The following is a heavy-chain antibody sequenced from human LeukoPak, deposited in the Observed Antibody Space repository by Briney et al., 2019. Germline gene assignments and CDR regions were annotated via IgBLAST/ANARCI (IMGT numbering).Heavy chain of an antibody. J-gene: IGHJ6*03. CDR3: ARGYSGYADYYYYYMDV. CDR2: ISSSSSYI. CDR1: GFTFSSYG. Sequence: GGSLRLSCAASGFTFSSYGMNWVRQAPGKGLEWVSSISSSSSYIYYADSVKGRFTISRDNAKNSLYLQMNSLRAEDTAVYYCARGYSGYADYYYYYMDVWGKGTTVTVSS. D-gene: IGHD5-12*01. V-gene: IGHV3-21*01.